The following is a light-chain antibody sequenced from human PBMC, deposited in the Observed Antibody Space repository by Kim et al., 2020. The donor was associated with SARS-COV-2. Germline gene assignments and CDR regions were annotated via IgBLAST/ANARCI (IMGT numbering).Light chain of an antibody. CDR2: QDS. V-gene: IGLV3-1*01. Sequence: VSPGKTDSITCSGDKLGDKYACWYQQKPGQSPVLVIYQDSKRPSGIPERFSGSNSGNTATLTISGTQAMDEADYYCQAWDSSTGVVFGGGTQLTVL. J-gene: IGLJ2*01. CDR1: KLGDKY. CDR3: QAWDSSTGVV.